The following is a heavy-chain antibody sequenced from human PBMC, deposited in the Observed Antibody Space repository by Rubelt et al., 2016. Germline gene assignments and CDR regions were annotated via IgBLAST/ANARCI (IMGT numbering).Heavy chain of an antibody. CDR1: GYTFTSYA. Sequence: QVQLAQSGAEVKKPGASVKVSCKASGYTFTSYAMHWVRQAPGQRLEWMGWINAGNGNTKYSQKFQGRVTITRDTSASTAYMELSSLRSEDTAVYYCARGYCSGGSCYYFDYWGQGTLVTVSS. CDR3: ARGYCSGGSCYYFDY. V-gene: IGHV1-3*01. D-gene: IGHD2-15*01. CDR2: INAGNGNT. J-gene: IGHJ4*02.